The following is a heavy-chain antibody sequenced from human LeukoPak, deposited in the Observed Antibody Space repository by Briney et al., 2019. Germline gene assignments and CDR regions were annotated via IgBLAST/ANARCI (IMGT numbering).Heavy chain of an antibody. CDR3: ARDGTGIAARPVYYYYYMDV. CDR2: INPSGGST. J-gene: IGHJ6*03. Sequence: GGSLRLSCAASGFTFSSYGMHWVRQAPGQGLEWMGIINPSGGSTSYAQKFQGRVTMTRDMSTSTVYMELSSLRSEDTAVYYCARDGTGIAARPVYYYYYMDVWGKGTTVTVSS. CDR1: GFTFSSYG. V-gene: IGHV1-46*01. D-gene: IGHD6-6*01.